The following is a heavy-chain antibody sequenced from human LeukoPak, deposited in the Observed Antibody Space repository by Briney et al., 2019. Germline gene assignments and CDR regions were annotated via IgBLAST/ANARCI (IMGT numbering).Heavy chain of an antibody. D-gene: IGHD6-6*01. CDR3: ARELRLFGSSPIDY. CDR1: GYTFTGYY. V-gene: IGHV1-69*01. J-gene: IGHJ4*02. Sequence: SVKGSCKASGYTFTGYYMHWVRQAPGQGLEWMGGIIPIFGTANYAQKIQGRVTITADESTSTAYMELSSLRSEDTAVYYCARELRLFGSSPIDYWGQGTLVTVSS. CDR2: IIPIFGTA.